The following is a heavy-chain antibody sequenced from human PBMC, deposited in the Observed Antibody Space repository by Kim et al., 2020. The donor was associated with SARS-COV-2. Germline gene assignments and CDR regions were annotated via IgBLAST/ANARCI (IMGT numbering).Heavy chain of an antibody. J-gene: IGHJ4*02. CDR1: GFTFRNYG. V-gene: IGHV3-30*05. CDR2: ISYDGSNE. D-gene: IGHD3-10*01. CDR3: ARGLYGSGSYMFDY. Sequence: GGSLRLSCAASGFTFRNYGMHWVRQAPGKGLEWVAAISYDGSNEYYADSVKGRFTISRDNTKNTLYLQMNSLRAEGTAVYYCARGLYGSGSYMFDYWGQGTLVTVSS.